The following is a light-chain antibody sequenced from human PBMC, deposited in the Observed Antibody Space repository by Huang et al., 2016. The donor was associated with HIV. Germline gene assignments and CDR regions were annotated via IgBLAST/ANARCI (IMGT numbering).Light chain of an antibody. CDR1: QSVRDK. CDR2: ATS. J-gene: IGKJ4*01. CDR3: QQYESWPPLT. V-gene: IGKV3-15*01. Sequence: EIVMTQSPDTLSVSPGERATLSCRASQSVRDKLAWYQQKPGHAPRLLLHATSTRAAGVPARFSGSGSWTEFTLTISSLQSEDCGVYYCQQYESWPPLTFGGGTKVEIK.